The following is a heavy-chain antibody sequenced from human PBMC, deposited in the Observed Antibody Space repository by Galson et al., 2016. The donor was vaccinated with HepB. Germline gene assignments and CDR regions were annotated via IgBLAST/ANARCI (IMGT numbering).Heavy chain of an antibody. Sequence: SLRLSCAASGFAFDDYAMHWVRQAPGKGLEWVSGITWNSNKMDYADSVKGRFTVSRDNAKMSVLLQMDSLRTEDTALYYCAKDMSSSGSYYAFDYWGQGTPVTVSS. V-gene: IGHV3-9*01. CDR1: GFAFDDYA. CDR3: AKDMSSSGSYYAFDY. D-gene: IGHD1-26*01. J-gene: IGHJ4*02. CDR2: ITWNSNKM.